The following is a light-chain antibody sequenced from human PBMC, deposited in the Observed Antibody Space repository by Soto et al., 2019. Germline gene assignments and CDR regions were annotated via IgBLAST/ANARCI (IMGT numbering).Light chain of an antibody. J-gene: IGKJ1*01. Sequence: RVMTQSPATLSVSPRDTPTLSCRASPSVSSNLAWYQQKAGQDPTLLIYGASTRPTGIPARFSGSGSGTESTLTNSSLQSQDFAGYHCQQYSNWPRTFGQGTKGDIK. CDR2: GAS. CDR3: QQYSNWPRT. V-gene: IGKV3-15*01. CDR1: PSVSSN.